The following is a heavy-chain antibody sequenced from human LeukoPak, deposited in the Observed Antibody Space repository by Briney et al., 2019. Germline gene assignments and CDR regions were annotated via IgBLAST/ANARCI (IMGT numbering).Heavy chain of an antibody. Sequence: GGSLRLSCAASGFTFSSYAMSWVRQAPRKGLEWVSAISGSGGSTYYADSVKGRFTISRDNSKNTLYLQMNSLRADDTAVYYCARDSPPGYSGYDYFDYWGQGTLVTVSS. J-gene: IGHJ4*02. V-gene: IGHV3-23*01. CDR1: GFTFSSYA. CDR2: ISGSGGST. CDR3: ARDSPPGYSGYDYFDY. D-gene: IGHD5-12*01.